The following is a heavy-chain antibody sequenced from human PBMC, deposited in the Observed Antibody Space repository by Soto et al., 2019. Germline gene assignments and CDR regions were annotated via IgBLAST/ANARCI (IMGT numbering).Heavy chain of an antibody. J-gene: IGHJ4*02. V-gene: IGHV3-9*01. CDR3: ARSSFWGGHYLQERSPGGYFDY. CDR2: ISWNSGSI. Sequence: EVQLVESGGGLVQPGRSLRLSCAASGFTFDDYAMHWVRQAPGKGLEWVSGISWNSGSIGYADSVKGRFTISRDNAKNSLYLQMNSLRAEDTAVYYCARSSFWGGHYLQERSPGGYFDYWGQGTLVTVSS. CDR1: GFTFDDYA. D-gene: IGHD3-16*01.